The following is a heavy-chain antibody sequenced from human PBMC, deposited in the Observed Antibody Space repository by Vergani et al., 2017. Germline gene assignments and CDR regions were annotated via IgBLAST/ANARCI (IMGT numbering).Heavy chain of an antibody. D-gene: IGHD6-19*01. V-gene: IGHV4-4*02. Sequence: QVQLQESGPGLVKPSGTLSLTCAVSGGSISSSNWWRWVRQPPGKGLEWIGEIYHSGSTNYNPSLKSRVTISVDKSKNQFSLKLSSVTAADTAVYYCARFVTHSSGERLKKDLNNFDIWGQGTMVTVSS. CDR2: IYHSGST. CDR3: ARFVTHSSGERLKKDLNNFDI. J-gene: IGHJ3*02. CDR1: GGSISSSNW.